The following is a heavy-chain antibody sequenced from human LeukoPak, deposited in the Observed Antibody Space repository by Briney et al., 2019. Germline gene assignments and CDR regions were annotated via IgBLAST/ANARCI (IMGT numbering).Heavy chain of an antibody. D-gene: IGHD6-19*01. Sequence: ASVKVSCKASGYTFGNYGISWVRQAPGQGLEWMGWISVSNGDTNYAQKLQGRVTMTTDTSKSTAYMELRSLRFDDTAVYYCARDEAWVRYSSSMFYFDYWGQGTLVTVSS. CDR1: GYTFGNYG. V-gene: IGHV1-18*01. CDR3: ARDEAWVRYSSSMFYFDY. CDR2: ISVSNGDT. J-gene: IGHJ4*02.